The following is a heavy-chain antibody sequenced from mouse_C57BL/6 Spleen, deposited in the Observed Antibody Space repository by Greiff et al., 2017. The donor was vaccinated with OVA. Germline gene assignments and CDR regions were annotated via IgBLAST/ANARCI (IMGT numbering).Heavy chain of an antibody. CDR2: ISYDGSN. V-gene: IGHV3-6*01. J-gene: IGHJ1*03. CDR3: ARGGGNWYFDV. CDR1: GYSITSGYY. D-gene: IGHD2-1*01. Sequence: EVQLQQSGPGLVKPSQSLSLTCSVTGYSITSGYYWNWIRQFPGNKLEWMGYISYDGSNNYNPSLKNRISITRDTSKNQFFLKLNSVTPEDTATDYCARGGGNWYFDVWATGTTVTVSS.